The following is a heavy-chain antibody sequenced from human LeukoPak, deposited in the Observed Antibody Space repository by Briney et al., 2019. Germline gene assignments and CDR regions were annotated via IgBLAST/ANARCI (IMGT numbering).Heavy chain of an antibody. CDR2: IIPIFGTA. CDR1: GGTFSSYA. J-gene: IGHJ4*02. V-gene: IGHV1-69*13. CDR3: ARGLLLLGYYFDY. D-gene: IGHD2-15*01. Sequence: ASVKVSCKASGGTFSSYAISWVRQAPGQGLEWMGGIIPIFGTANYAQKFQGRVTITADESTSTAYMELSSLRSEDTAVYYCARGLLLLGYYFDYWGQGTLVTVSS.